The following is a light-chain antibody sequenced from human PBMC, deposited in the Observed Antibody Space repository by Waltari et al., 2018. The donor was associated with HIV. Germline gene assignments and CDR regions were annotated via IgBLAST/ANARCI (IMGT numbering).Light chain of an antibody. V-gene: IGLV1-47*01. CDR3: AVWDGSLSDYV. CDR2: RNN. CDR1: SSNIGRGS. J-gene: IGLJ1*01. Sequence: QSVLTQPPSASGTPGQRVTIPCSASSSNIGRGSGCWYQQPPGMAPKPLIHRNNQRPSGVPDRFSGSKSGTSASLTISGLRSEDEADYYCAVWDGSLSDYVFGSGTQVTVL.